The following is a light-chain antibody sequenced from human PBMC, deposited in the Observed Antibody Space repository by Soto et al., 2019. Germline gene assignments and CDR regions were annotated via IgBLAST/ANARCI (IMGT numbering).Light chain of an antibody. CDR2: LGS. V-gene: IGKV2-28*01. J-gene: IGKJ1*01. CDR3: MQALQTLPT. CDR1: QSLLHSNGYNY. Sequence: DIVMTQSPLSLPVTPGEPASISCRSSQSLLHSNGYNYLDWYLQKSGQSPQLLIYLGSNRSSGVPDRFSGSGSGTDFTLKITRVEAEDVGVYYCMQALQTLPTFGQGTKVEIK.